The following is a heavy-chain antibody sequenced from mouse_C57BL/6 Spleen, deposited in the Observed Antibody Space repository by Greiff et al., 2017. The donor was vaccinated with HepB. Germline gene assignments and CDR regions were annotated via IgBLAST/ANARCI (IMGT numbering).Heavy chain of an antibody. D-gene: IGHD3-2*01. CDR2: IYPGSGNT. CDR3: AREETADRGFAY. V-gene: IGHV1-76*01. J-gene: IGHJ3*01. CDR1: GYTFTDYY. Sequence: QVQLQQSGAELVRPGASVKLSCKASGYTFTDYYINWVKQRPGQGLEWIARIYPGSGNTYYNEKFKGKATLTAEKSSSTAYMQLSSLTSEDSAFYFCAREETADRGFAYWGQGTLVTVSA.